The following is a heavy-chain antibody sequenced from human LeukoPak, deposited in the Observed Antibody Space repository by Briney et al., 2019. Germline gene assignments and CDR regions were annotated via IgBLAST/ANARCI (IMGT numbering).Heavy chain of an antibody. Sequence: ASVKVSCKASGYTFTSYGISWVRQAPGQGLEWMGWISAYNGNTNYAQKLQGRVTMTTDTSTSTAYMELRSLRSDDTAVYYRARATAYCSSTSCYVYWGQGTLVTVSS. CDR3: ARATAYCSSTSCYVY. D-gene: IGHD2-2*01. CDR2: ISAYNGNT. V-gene: IGHV1-18*01. CDR1: GYTFTSYG. J-gene: IGHJ4*02.